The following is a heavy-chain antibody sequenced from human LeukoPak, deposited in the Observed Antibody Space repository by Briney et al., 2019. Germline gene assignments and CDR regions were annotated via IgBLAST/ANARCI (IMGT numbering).Heavy chain of an antibody. D-gene: IGHD2-2*01. CDR2: INHSGST. Sequence: SETLSLTCAVYGGSFSGYYWSWIRQPPGKGLEWIGEINHSGSTNYNPSLKSRVTTSVDTSKNQFSLKLSSVTAADTAVYYCARGRRQGYCSSTSCPSLIDYWGQGTLVTVSS. CDR1: GGSFSGYY. V-gene: IGHV4-34*01. CDR3: ARGRRQGYCSSTSCPSLIDY. J-gene: IGHJ4*02.